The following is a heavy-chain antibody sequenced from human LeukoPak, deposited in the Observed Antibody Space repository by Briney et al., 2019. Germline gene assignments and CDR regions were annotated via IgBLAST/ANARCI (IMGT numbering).Heavy chain of an antibody. Sequence: PGWCLRLSCAASGFSFSSNTMSWARPAPRKGLAWVSSITGSGDTTYFADPVKGRFTISRDNSKNTLYLQMNSLRADDTAVYYCASAGWDWGQGTLVTVSS. CDR2: ITGSGDTT. CDR1: GFSFSSNT. J-gene: IGHJ4*02. D-gene: IGHD1-26*01. CDR3: ASAGWD. V-gene: IGHV3-23*01.